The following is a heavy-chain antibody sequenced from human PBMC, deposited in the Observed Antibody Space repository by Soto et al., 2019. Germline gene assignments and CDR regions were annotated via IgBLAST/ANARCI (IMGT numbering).Heavy chain of an antibody. J-gene: IGHJ4*02. Sequence: QVQLQQWGAGLLKPSETLSLTCAVYGGSFSGYFLTWIRQPPGKGLEWIGEINHSVSTNYNPSVKSRVTISVDTAENQFSLRLTSVTAADTAMYYCLRGQWLLRGENWGPGTLVTVSS. D-gene: IGHD6-19*01. CDR3: LRGQWLLRGEN. CDR2: INHSVST. V-gene: IGHV4-34*01. CDR1: GGSFSGYF.